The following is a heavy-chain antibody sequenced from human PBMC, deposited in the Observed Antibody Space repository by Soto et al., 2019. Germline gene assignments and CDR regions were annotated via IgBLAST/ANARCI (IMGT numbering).Heavy chain of an antibody. V-gene: IGHV3-23*01. D-gene: IGHD4-17*01. CDR1: GFTFSNYG. Sequence: GGSLRLSCAASGFTFSNYGMNWVRQAPGKRLEWVSGISTNGDTANYADSVKGRFTISRDNSKDALYMQMNGLRPEDTAVYYCAKDLSRWPHYAFDSWGQGTLVTVSS. CDR3: AKDLSRWPHYAFDS. CDR2: ISTNGDTA. J-gene: IGHJ5*01.